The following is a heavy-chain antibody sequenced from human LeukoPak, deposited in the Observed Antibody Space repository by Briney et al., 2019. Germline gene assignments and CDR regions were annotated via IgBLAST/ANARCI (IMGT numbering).Heavy chain of an antibody. D-gene: IGHD1-1*01. CDR1: GDSVSSNSAA. V-gene: IGHV6-1*01. J-gene: IGHJ4*02. CDR2: TYYRSKWYT. CDR3: ARSTGPIDY. Sequence: PSQTLSLACAISGDSVSSNSAAWNWIRQSPSRGLEWLGRTYYRSKWYTYYAASVKSRIAINRDTSKNQFSLQLNSVTPEDTAVYYCARSTGPIDYWGQGTLVTVSS.